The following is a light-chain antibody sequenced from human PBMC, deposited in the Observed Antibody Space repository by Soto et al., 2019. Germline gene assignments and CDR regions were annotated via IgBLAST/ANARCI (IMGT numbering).Light chain of an antibody. CDR2: AAS. CDR1: QSISSY. Sequence: DIQMTQSPSSLSASVGDRVTITCRASQSISSYLNWYKQKPGEAPKPLVYAASSLQSGVPSRFSGSGTGTDFPLNIQNLPPENFATLYLQQSYSTPQAVGQGTKGDI. CDR3: QQSYSTPQA. V-gene: IGKV1-39*01. J-gene: IGKJ1*01.